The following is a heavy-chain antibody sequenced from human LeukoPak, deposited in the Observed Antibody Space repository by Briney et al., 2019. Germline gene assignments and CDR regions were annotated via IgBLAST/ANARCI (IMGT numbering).Heavy chain of an antibody. J-gene: IGHJ3*02. D-gene: IGHD1-26*01. V-gene: IGHV5-51*01. CDR1: GYSFTSYW. CDR3: ASKSGSYNDAFDI. Sequence: GESLKISCKGSGYSFTSYWIGWVRQMPGKGLEWMGIIHPGDSDTRYSPSFQGQVTISADKSISTAYLQWSSLKASDTAMYYCASKSGSYNDAFDIWGQGTMVTVSS. CDR2: IHPGDSDT.